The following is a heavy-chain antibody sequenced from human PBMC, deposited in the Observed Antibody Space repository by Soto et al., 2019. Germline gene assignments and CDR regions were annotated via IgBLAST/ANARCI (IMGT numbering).Heavy chain of an antibody. J-gene: IGHJ4*02. V-gene: IGHV3-30*18. CDR3: AKDAFYYDSSGYPV. D-gene: IGHD3-22*01. Sequence: QVQLVESGGGVVQPGRSPRLSCAASGFTFSSYGMHWVRQAPGKGLEWVAVISYDGSNKYYADSVKGRFTISRDNSKNTLYLQMNSLRAEDTAVYYCAKDAFYYDSSGYPVWGQGTLVTVSS. CDR1: GFTFSSYG. CDR2: ISYDGSNK.